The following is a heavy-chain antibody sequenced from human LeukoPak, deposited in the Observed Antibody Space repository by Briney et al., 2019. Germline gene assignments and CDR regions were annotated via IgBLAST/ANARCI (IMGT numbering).Heavy chain of an antibody. Sequence: SETLSLTCPVSGGSISSYYWSWIRQPPGKGLEWIGYIYTSGSTNYNPSLKSRVTISMDTSKNQFSLKLSSVTAADTAVYYCARHQSYCTSTSCYTEWFDPWGQGTLVTVSS. V-gene: IGHV4-4*09. J-gene: IGHJ5*02. CDR3: ARHQSYCTSTSCYTEWFDP. CDR2: IYTSGST. CDR1: GGSISSYY. D-gene: IGHD2-2*02.